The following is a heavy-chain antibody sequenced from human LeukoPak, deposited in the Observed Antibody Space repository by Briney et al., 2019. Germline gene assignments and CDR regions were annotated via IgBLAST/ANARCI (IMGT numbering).Heavy chain of an antibody. CDR3: ARGGYASIWN. J-gene: IGHJ4*02. CDR1: GDSVSSNSAV. V-gene: IGHV6-1*01. Sequence: SQTLSLTCAISGDSVSSNSAVWNWIRQSPSRGLEWLGRTYYRSKWYNDYAVSVKSRITINADTSKSQFSLQLNSVTPEDTAVYYCARGGYASIWNGGQGTLVTVSA. CDR2: TYYRSKWYN. D-gene: IGHD1-1*01.